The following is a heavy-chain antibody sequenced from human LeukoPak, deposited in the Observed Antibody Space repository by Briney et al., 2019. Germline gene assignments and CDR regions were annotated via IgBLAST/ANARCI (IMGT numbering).Heavy chain of an antibody. J-gene: IGHJ4*02. V-gene: IGHV3-23*01. CDR2: ISGSGGST. CDR3: AKSNIVATCFDY. CDR1: GFTFSSYA. D-gene: IGHD5-12*01. Sequence: GGSLRLSCAASGFTFSSYAMSWVRQAPGKGLEWVSAISGSGGSTYYADSVKGRFTISRDNSKNTLYLQMSRLRAEDTAVYYCAKSNIVATCFDYWGQGTLVTVSS.